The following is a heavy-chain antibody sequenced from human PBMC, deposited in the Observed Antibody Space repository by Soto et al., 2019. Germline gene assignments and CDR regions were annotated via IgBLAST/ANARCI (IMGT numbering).Heavy chain of an antibody. CDR3: ARVVGYCSSTSCYPGLYYFDY. CDR1: GGSFSGYY. Sequence: QVQLQQWGAGLLKPSETLSLTCAVYGGSFSGYYWSWIRKPPGKGLEWIGEINHSGSTNYNPSLKSRVTISVDTSKNQFSLKLSSVTAADTAVYYCARVVGYCSSTSCYPGLYYFDYWGQGTLVTVSS. CDR2: INHSGST. V-gene: IGHV4-34*01. D-gene: IGHD2-2*01. J-gene: IGHJ4*02.